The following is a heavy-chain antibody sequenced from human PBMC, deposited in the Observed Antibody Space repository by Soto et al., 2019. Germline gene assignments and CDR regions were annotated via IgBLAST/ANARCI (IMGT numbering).Heavy chain of an antibody. V-gene: IGHV1-69*13. CDR3: ARRLDYYERKPSRSDDSFEI. CDR1: GGTFSTHT. D-gene: IGHD3-16*01. CDR2: IIPIFGTS. Sequence: SVKVSCKTSGGTFSTHTITWVRQAPGQGLEWMGRIIPIFGTSKYAQNFQGRVTITAEESTNTSYMELSSLRSEDTAVYFCARRLDYYERKPSRSDDSFEIWGQGTMVTVSS. J-gene: IGHJ3*02.